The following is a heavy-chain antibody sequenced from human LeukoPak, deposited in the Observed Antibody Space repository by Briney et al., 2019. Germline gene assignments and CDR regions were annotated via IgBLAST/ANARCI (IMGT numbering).Heavy chain of an antibody. D-gene: IGHD3-3*01. Sequence: ASVKVSCKASGYTFTSYDINWVRRATGQGLEWMGWMNPNSGNTGYAQKFQGRVTMTRNTSISTAYMELSSLRSEDTAVYYCARVYSYYDFWSGSNWYDPWGQGTLVTVSS. CDR3: ARVYSYYDFWSGSNWYDP. V-gene: IGHV1-8*01. J-gene: IGHJ5*02. CDR1: GYTFTSYD. CDR2: MNPNSGNT.